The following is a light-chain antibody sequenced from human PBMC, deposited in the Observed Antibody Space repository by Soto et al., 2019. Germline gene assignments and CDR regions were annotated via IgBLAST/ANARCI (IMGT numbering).Light chain of an antibody. Sequence: DIQMTQSPATLSACVGDRVAITFRASQSVRSWLAWYQQKPGTAPKLLIFDASRLESGVPSRFSGSASGTEFTLTISSLQPDDFATYYCQQYDNYPLTFGGGTKVDI. CDR1: QSVRSW. CDR2: DAS. CDR3: QQYDNYPLT. J-gene: IGKJ4*01. V-gene: IGKV1-5*01.